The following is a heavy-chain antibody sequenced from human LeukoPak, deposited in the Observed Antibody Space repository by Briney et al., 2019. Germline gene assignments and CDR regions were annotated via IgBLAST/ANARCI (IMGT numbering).Heavy chain of an antibody. V-gene: IGHV3-21*01. Sequence: GGSLRLSCAASGFTFDDYAMHWVRQAPGKGLEWVSSISSSSSYIYYADSVKGRFIISRDNAKNSLYLQMNSLRAEDTAVYYCARSSYGERGRDYWGQGTLVTVSS. CDR3: ARSSYGERGRDY. J-gene: IGHJ4*02. D-gene: IGHD5-18*01. CDR2: ISSSSSYI. CDR1: GFTFDDYA.